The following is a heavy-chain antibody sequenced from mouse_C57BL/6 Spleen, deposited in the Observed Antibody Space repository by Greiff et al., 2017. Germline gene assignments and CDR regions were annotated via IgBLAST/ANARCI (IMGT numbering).Heavy chain of an antibody. CDR3: ARRGGSSPYYYAMEY. Sequence: QVQLQQPGAELVKPGASVKLSCKASGYTFTSYWMHWVKQRPGRGLEWIGRIDPNSGGTKYNEKFKSKATLTVDKPSSTAYMQLSSLTSEDSAVYYCARRGGSSPYYYAMEYWGQGASVTASS. V-gene: IGHV1-72*01. J-gene: IGHJ4*01. CDR1: GYTFTSYW. CDR2: IDPNSGGT. D-gene: IGHD1-1*01.